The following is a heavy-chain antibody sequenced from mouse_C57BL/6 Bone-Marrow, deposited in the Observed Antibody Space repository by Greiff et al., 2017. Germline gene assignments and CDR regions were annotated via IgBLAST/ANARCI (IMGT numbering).Heavy chain of an antibody. J-gene: IGHJ4*01. CDR2: IHPSDSDT. V-gene: IGHV1-74*01. Sequence: VQLQQPGAELVKPGASVKVSCKASGYTFTSYWMHWVKQRPGQGLEWIGMIHPSDSDTNYNQKFKGKATLTVDKSSSTAYMQLSSLTSEDSAVYYWATKIHYGVSAMDYEGQGTSATVSS. CDR3: ATKIHYGVSAMDY. D-gene: IGHD1-1*02. CDR1: GYTFTSYW.